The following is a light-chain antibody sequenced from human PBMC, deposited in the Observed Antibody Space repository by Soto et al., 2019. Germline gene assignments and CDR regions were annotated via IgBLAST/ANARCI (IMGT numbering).Light chain of an antibody. V-gene: IGKV3-20*01. CDR2: GAS. CDR1: QSVSSSY. J-gene: IGKJ1*01. Sequence: EIVLTQSPGTLSLSPGERATLSCRASQSVSSSYLAWYQQKPGQAPRLLIYGASSRATGIQDRFSGSGSGTDFTLTISRLGPEDFGVYYCQQYGSSLWTFGQGTKVEIK. CDR3: QQYGSSLWT.